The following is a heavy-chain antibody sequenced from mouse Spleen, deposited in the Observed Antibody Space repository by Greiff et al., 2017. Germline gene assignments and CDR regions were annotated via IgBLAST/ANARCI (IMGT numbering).Heavy chain of an antibody. CDR1: GFTFKDTY. D-gene: IGHD2-1*01. J-gene: IGHJ2*01. Sequence: VQLQQSGAELVKPGASVKLSCTASGFTFKDTYMHWVKQRPEQGLEWIGRIDPANGNTKYDPKFQGKATITADTSSNTAYLQLSSLTSEDTAVYYCARDGNYGYFDYWGQGTTLTVSS. V-gene: IGHV14-3*02. CDR3: ARDGNYGYFDY. CDR2: IDPANGNT.